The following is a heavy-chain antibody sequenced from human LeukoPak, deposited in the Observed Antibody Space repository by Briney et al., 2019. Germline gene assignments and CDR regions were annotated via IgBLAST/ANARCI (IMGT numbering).Heavy chain of an antibody. CDR1: GYTFTSYD. Sequence: ASVKVSCKASGYTFTSYDINWVRQAAGQGLEWMGWMNPNSGNTGYAQKFQGRVTITRNTYISTAYMELSSLRSDDTAVYYCARVKRGSGSGTYYNFVTFDYWGQGTLVTVSS. J-gene: IGHJ4*02. V-gene: IGHV1-8*03. CDR3: ARVKRGSGSGTYYNFVTFDY. D-gene: IGHD3-10*01. CDR2: MNPNSGNT.